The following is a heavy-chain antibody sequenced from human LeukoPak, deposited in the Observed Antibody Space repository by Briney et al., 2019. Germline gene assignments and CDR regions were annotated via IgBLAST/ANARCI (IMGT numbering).Heavy chain of an antibody. Sequence: GASVTVSCTASGGTFSSYAISWVRQAPGQGLEWMGGIIPIFGTANYAQKFQGRVTITADESTSTAYMELSSLRSEDTAVYYCAGSPSKMDTAPVGTYIPTDWGQGTLVTVSS. CDR3: AGSPSKMDTAPVGTYIPTD. CDR2: IIPIFGTA. J-gene: IGHJ4*02. V-gene: IGHV1-69*01. D-gene: IGHD5-18*01. CDR1: GGTFSSYA.